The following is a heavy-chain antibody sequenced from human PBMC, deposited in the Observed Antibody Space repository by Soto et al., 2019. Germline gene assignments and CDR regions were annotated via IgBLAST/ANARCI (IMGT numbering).Heavy chain of an antibody. D-gene: IGHD2-2*01. CDR3: AKALRPSLNFFYYMHV. J-gene: IGHJ6*03. V-gene: IGHV3-23*01. CDR1: GFTFGSYA. CDR2: LGGNGFTT. Sequence: EVQLLESGGGLVQPGGSLRLSCVVSGFTFGSYAMSWVRQAPEKWPEWVAILGGNGFTTYYADSVKGRFTISGDKSKSTLFLHMNSLRADDTGVYYCAKALRPSLNFFYYMHVWGRGTSVTVSS.